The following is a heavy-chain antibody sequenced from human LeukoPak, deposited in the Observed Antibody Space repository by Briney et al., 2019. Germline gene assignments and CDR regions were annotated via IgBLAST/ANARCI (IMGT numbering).Heavy chain of an antibody. D-gene: IGHD3-22*01. CDR1: GFTFSSYA. CDR3: AAPHADYYYDSSGPLDC. J-gene: IGHJ4*02. CDR2: ISGSGGST. Sequence: QPGGSLRLSCAASGFTFSSYAMSWVRQAPGKGLEWVSAISGSGGSTYYADSVKGRFTISRDNSKNTLYLQMNSLTAEDTAVHYCAAPHADYYYDSSGPLDCWGQGTLVAVSS. V-gene: IGHV3-23*01.